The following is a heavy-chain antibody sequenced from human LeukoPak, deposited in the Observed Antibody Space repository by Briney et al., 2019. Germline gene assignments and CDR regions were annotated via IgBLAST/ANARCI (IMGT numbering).Heavy chain of an antibody. J-gene: IGHJ4*02. D-gene: IGHD3-3*01. V-gene: IGHV4-39*01. CDR3: ARGKYDFWSGYYYYFDY. CDR2: IYYSGSA. Sequence: SETLSLTCTVSGGSISSSSYYWGWIRQPPGKGLEWIGSIYYSGSAYYNPSLKSRFTISVDTSKNQFSLKLSSVTAADTAVYYCARGKYDFWSGYYYYFDYWGQGTLVTVSS. CDR1: GGSISSSSYY.